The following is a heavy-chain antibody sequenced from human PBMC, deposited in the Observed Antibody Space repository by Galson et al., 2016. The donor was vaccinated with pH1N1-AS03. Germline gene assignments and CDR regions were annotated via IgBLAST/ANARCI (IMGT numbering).Heavy chain of an antibody. D-gene: IGHD3-22*01. CDR3: RVVAENDAFDM. J-gene: IGHJ3*02. CDR1: GFSLSTSGVG. CDR2: IYWNDDI. V-gene: IGHV2-5*01. Sequence: PALVKPTQTLTLTCTFSGFSLSTSGVGVGWIRQAPGKALEWLAIIYWNDDIRYSPSLRNRLTITKDTSKSQVVLTMTNMDPVDTAVYYCRVVAENDAFDMWGQGAMVTVSS.